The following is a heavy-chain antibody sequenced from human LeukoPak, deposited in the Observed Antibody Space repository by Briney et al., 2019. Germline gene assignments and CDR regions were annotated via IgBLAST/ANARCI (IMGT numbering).Heavy chain of an antibody. CDR1: GYTFTSYY. J-gene: IGHJ4*02. CDR2: INPSGGST. D-gene: IGHD3-16*02. CDR3: ASSPRGGVWGSYRYGPFDY. V-gene: IGHV1-46*01. Sequence: EASVKVSCKASGYTFTSYYMHWVRQAPGQGLEWMGIINPSGGSTSYAQKFQGRVTMTRDMSTSTVYMELSSLRSEDTAVYYCASSPRGGVWGSYRYGPFDYWGQGTLVTVSS.